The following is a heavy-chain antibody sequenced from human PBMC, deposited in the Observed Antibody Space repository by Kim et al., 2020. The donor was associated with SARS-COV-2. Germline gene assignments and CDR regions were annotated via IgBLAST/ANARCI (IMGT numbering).Heavy chain of an antibody. CDR3: ARVSRSLLWFGESPYYYYGMDV. D-gene: IGHD3-10*01. V-gene: IGHV7-4-1*02. CDR2: INTNTGNP. CDR1: GYTFTSYA. Sequence: ASVKVSCKASGYTFTSYAMNWVRQAPGQGLEWMGWINTNTGNPTYAQGFTGRFVFSLDTSVSTAYLQISSLKAEDTAVYYCARVSRSLLWFGESPYYYYGMDVWGQGTTVTVSS. J-gene: IGHJ6*02.